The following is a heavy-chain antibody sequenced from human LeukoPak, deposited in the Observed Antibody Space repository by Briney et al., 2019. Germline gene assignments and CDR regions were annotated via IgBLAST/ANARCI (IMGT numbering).Heavy chain of an antibody. CDR2: INHRGST. CDR3: ARVQRPLDGADY. J-gene: IGHJ4*02. V-gene: IGHV4-34*01. Sequence: SSETLSLTCAVYGGSFSGYYWSWIRQPPGKGPEWIGEINHRGSTNYNPSPKSRVTISVDTSKNLFSLKLSSVTAADTAVYYCARVQRPLDGADYWGQGTLVTVSS. D-gene: IGHD1-1*01. CDR1: GGSFSGYY.